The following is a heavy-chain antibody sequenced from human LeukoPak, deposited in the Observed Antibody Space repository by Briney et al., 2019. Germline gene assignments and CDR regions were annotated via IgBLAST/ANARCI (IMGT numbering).Heavy chain of an antibody. CDR1: GYTFTGYY. Sequence: ASVKVSCKASGYTFTGYYMHWVRQAPEQGLEWMGWINPNSGGTNYARKFQGRVTMTRDTSISTAYMELSRLRSDDTAVYYCARDLGYSYGLLYWGQGTLVTVSS. V-gene: IGHV1-2*02. J-gene: IGHJ4*02. D-gene: IGHD5-18*01. CDR2: INPNSGGT. CDR3: ARDLGYSYGLLY.